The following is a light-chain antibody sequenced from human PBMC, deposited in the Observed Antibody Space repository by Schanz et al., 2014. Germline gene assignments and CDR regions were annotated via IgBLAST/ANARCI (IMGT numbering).Light chain of an antibody. Sequence: DVVMTQSPLSLPVTPGQPASISCRSSQSLLHSVGYNFLDWYLQKPGQSPQLLIYLGSNRASGVTDRFSGSGSGTDFTLKISRVEAEDVGIYYCMQSLQPSYTFGQGTKLEIK. J-gene: IGKJ2*01. V-gene: IGKV2-28*01. CDR1: QSLLHSVGYNF. CDR3: MQSLQPSYT. CDR2: LGS.